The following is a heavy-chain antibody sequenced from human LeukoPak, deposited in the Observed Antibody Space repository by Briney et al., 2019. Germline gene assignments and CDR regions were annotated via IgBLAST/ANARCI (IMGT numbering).Heavy chain of an antibody. CDR1: GGSFSGYY. J-gene: IGHJ3*02. Sequence: PSETLSLTCAVYGGSFSGYYWSWIRQPPGKGLEWIGEINHSGSTNYNPSLKSRVTISVDTSKNQFSLKLSSVTAADTAVYYCARESNDANAFDIWGQGTMVTVSS. CDR3: ARESNDANAFDI. V-gene: IGHV4-34*01. CDR2: INHSGST. D-gene: IGHD1-1*01.